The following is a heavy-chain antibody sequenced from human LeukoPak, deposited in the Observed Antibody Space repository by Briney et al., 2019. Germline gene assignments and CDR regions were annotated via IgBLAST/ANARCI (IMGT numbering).Heavy chain of an antibody. CDR1: GFTFSSYA. Sequence: PGGSLRLSCAASGFTFSSYAMSWVRQAPGKGLEWVSGISGKGSRTYYADSVKSRFTISRDNSKNTLDLQMNSLRADDTAVYYCAKEEFYHDNLRGRDGMDVWGQGTTVTVSS. D-gene: IGHD3-22*01. V-gene: IGHV3-23*01. CDR2: ISGKGSRT. CDR3: AKEEFYHDNLRGRDGMDV. J-gene: IGHJ6*02.